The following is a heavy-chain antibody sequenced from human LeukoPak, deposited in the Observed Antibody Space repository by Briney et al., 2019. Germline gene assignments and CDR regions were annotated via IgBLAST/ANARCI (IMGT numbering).Heavy chain of an antibody. Sequence: GGSLRLSCVASGFTFSTYWMHWVRQAPGKGLVWVSRINSDGTSTSYADSVKGRFTISRDKAKNTLYLQMNSLRAEDTAVYYCASGLYSYDPFDYWGQGTLVTVSS. CDR3: ASGLYSYDPFDY. D-gene: IGHD5-18*01. CDR1: GFTFSTYW. J-gene: IGHJ4*02. V-gene: IGHV3-74*01. CDR2: INSDGTST.